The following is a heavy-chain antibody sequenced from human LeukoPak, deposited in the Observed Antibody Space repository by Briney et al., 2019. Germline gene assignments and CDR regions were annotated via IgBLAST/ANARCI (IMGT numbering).Heavy chain of an antibody. D-gene: IGHD2-2*01. CDR3: ATDVPAVTIFGY. J-gene: IGHJ4*02. CDR1: GFTFSSYA. V-gene: IGHV3-23*01. Sequence: GGSLRLSCAASGFTFSSYAMSWVRQAPGKGLEWVSAISGSGGSTYYADSVKGRFTTSRDNAKNTLYLQMNSLRAEDTAVYYCATDVPAVTIFGYWGQGTLVTVSS. CDR2: ISGSGGST.